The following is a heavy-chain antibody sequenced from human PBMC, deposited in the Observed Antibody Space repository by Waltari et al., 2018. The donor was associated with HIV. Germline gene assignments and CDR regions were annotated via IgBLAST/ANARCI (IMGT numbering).Heavy chain of an antibody. Sequence: EVQLVQSGGGLVQPGGSLRLSCAASADTLKNFWMHWVRQAPGKGLGWVANIKQDGSETYYVDSVEGRFTISRDNTKNSLYLQMNSLRVEDTAVYYCVRDRAPFIGGFGWDGMDVWGQGTTVTVSS. CDR2: IKQDGSET. J-gene: IGHJ6*02. D-gene: IGHD3-16*01. CDR1: ADTLKNFW. CDR3: VRDRAPFIGGFGWDGMDV. V-gene: IGHV3-7*01.